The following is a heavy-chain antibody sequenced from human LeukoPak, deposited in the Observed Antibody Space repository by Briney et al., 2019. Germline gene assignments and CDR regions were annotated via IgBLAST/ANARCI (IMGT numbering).Heavy chain of an antibody. CDR1: GGSISSYY. V-gene: IGHV4-59*01. CDR3: ARVPSSGWYRDASDI. D-gene: IGHD6-19*01. Sequence: PSETLSLTCTVSGGSISSYYWSWIRQPPGKGLEWIGYIYYSGSTNYNPSLKSRVTISVDTSKNQFSLKLSSVTAADTAVYYCARVPSSGWYRDASDIWGQGTMVTVSS. J-gene: IGHJ3*02. CDR2: IYYSGST.